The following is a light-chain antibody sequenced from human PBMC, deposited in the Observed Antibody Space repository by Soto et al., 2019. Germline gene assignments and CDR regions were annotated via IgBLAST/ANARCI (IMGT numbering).Light chain of an antibody. CDR2: AAS. CDR1: QGINNW. Sequence: DIQMTQSPSSVSASVGDRVTITCRASQGINNWLAWYQQRPGQAPKLLIYAASTLNSGVPSRFSGSGSGTDFTLTINSLQPEDFATYSCQQGDSFPQFTFGQGTRLEIE. V-gene: IGKV1-12*01. J-gene: IGKJ5*01. CDR3: QQGDSFPQFT.